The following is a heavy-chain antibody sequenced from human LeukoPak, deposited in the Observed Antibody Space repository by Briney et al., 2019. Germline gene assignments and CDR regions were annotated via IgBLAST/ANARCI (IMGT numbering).Heavy chain of an antibody. CDR2: IYYSGST. Sequence: SETLSLTCTVSGGSISSSYWSWIRQPPRKGLEWFGYIYYSGSTNYNPSLKSRVTISVDTSKNQFSLKLNSVTATDTAVYYCARSGTSRYYFYGMDVWGQGTTVTVSS. CDR1: GGSISSSY. J-gene: IGHJ6*02. CDR3: ARSGTSRYYFYGMDV. V-gene: IGHV4-59*08. D-gene: IGHD1/OR15-1a*01.